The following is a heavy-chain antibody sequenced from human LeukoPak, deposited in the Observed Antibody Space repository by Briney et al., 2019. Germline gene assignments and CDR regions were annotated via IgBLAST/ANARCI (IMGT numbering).Heavy chain of an antibody. V-gene: IGHV3-23*01. Sequence: PGGSLRLSCAASGFTFSSYAMSWVRQAPGKRLEWVSAISGSGGSTYYADSVKGRFTISRDNSKNTLYLQMNSLRAEDTAVYYCAKEEVRGDIVLMVYAALDYWGQGTLVTVSS. CDR1: GFTFSSYA. CDR3: AKEEVRGDIVLMVYAALDY. D-gene: IGHD2-8*01. J-gene: IGHJ4*02. CDR2: ISGSGGST.